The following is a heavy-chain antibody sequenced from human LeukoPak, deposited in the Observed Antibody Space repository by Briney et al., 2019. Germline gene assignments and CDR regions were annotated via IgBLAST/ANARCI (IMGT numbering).Heavy chain of an antibody. Sequence: PSETLSLTCTVSVASISSSNYYWGWVRQPPGKGLEWIGSIYYSGITYYNPSLKSRVTISVDTSKNQFSLKLSSVTAADTAVYYCARHATIREEWGYYFDYWGQGTLVAASS. CDR1: VASISSSNYY. J-gene: IGHJ4*02. CDR2: IYYSGIT. V-gene: IGHV4-39*01. CDR3: ARHATIREEWGYYFDY. D-gene: IGHD5-12*01.